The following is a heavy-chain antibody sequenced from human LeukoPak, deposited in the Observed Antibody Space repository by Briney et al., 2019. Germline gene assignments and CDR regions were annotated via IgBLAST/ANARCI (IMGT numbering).Heavy chain of an antibody. D-gene: IGHD3-10*01. CDR3: ARDRGERLAYFDY. CDR2: IWYDGSNK. CDR1: GFTFSSYG. Sequence: PGRSLRLSCAASGFTFSSYGMHWVRQAPGKGLEWVAVIWYDGSNKYYADSVKGRFTISRDNSKNTLYLQMNSLRAEDTAVYYCARDRGERLAYFDYWGQGTLVTVSS. V-gene: IGHV3-33*01. J-gene: IGHJ4*02.